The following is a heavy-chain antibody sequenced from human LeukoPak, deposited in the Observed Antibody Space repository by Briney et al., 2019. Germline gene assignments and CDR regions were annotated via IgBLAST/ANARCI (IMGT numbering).Heavy chain of an antibody. J-gene: IGHJ4*02. V-gene: IGHV3-23*01. CDR1: GFTFSSLA. CDR3: ARYSNSGPIEY. D-gene: IGHD2-15*01. Sequence: GGSLRLSCAAPGFTFSSLAMHWVRQAPGKGLEWVSVISGSGGTTYYADSVKGRFTTSRDNSKNTLYLQMNSLRAEDTAVYYCARYSNSGPIEYWGQGTLVTVSS. CDR2: ISGSGGTT.